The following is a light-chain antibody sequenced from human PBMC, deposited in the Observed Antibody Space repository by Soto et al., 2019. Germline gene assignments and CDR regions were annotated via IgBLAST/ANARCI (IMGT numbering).Light chain of an antibody. CDR2: DVS. CDR3: SSYTSTSTPYV. CDR1: SSDVGGYNY. V-gene: IGLV2-14*01. Sequence: QSVLTQPASVSGSPGQSITISCTGTSSDVGGYNYVSWYQQHPGKAPKVMIYDVSNRPSGVSNRFSGSKSGNTASLTISGLQAEDEADYYCSSYTSTSTPYVFGTWTKLTVL. J-gene: IGLJ1*01.